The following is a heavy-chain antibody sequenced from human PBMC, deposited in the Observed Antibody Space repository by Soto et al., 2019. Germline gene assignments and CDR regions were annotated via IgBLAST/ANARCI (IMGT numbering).Heavy chain of an antibody. CDR2: IYYSGST. J-gene: IGHJ4*02. Sequence: SETLSLTCTVSGGSISSSSYYWGWIRQPPGKGLGWIGSIYYSGSTYYNPSLKSRVTISVDTSKNQFSLKLSSVTAADTAVYYCARQEKQITIFGVALLSPFDYWGQGTLVTVSS. CDR1: GGSISSSSYY. V-gene: IGHV4-39*01. CDR3: ARQEKQITIFGVALLSPFDY. D-gene: IGHD3-3*01.